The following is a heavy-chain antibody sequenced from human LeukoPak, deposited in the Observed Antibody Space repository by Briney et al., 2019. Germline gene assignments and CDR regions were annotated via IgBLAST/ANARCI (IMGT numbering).Heavy chain of an antibody. CDR1: GFTFSSYG. V-gene: IGHV3-33*08. D-gene: IGHD1-26*01. Sequence: TGGSLRLSCAASGFTFSSYGMHWVRQAPGKGLEWVAVIWYDGSNKYYADSVKGRFTISRDNSKNTLYLQMNSLRAEDTAVYYCARAFLTLRYSGSKLLGDYWGQGTLVTVSS. J-gene: IGHJ4*02. CDR2: IWYDGSNK. CDR3: ARAFLTLRYSGSKLLGDY.